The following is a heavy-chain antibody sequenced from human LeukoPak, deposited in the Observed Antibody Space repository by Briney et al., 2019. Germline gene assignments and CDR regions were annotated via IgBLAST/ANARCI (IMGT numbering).Heavy chain of an antibody. Sequence: SETLSLTCAVSGSSINNKKWWSWVRQPPGKGLEWIGEIYQSGSTNYNPSLKSRVTISVDKSKNQFSLQLTSVTAADTAVYYCAKSGDYCLDYWGPGTLVTVSS. D-gene: IGHD3-3*01. CDR1: GSSINNKKW. CDR2: IYQSGST. J-gene: IGHJ4*02. CDR3: AKSGDYCLDY. V-gene: IGHV4-4*02.